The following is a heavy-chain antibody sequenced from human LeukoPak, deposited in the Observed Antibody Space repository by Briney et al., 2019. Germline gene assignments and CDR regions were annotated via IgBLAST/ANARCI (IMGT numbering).Heavy chain of an antibody. CDR3: AREDYVWGSYRSSGSD. J-gene: IGHJ4*02. Sequence: GGSLRLSCAASGFTFSSYSMNWVRQAPGKGLEWVSYISSSSSTIYYADSAKGRFTISRDNSKNTLYLQMNSLRAEDTAVYYCAREDYVWGSYRSSGSDWGQGTLVTVSS. D-gene: IGHD3-16*02. CDR1: GFTFSSYS. CDR2: ISSSSSTI. V-gene: IGHV3-48*01.